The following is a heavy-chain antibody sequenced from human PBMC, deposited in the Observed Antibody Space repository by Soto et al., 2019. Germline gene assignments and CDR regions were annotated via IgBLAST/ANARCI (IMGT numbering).Heavy chain of an antibody. CDR2: IYYSGST. CDR3: ARLEGLATISYYFDF. V-gene: IGHV4-39*01. D-gene: IGHD5-12*01. J-gene: IGHJ4*02. CDR1: GGSISSSSYY. Sequence: SETLSLSYTVSGGSISSSSYYWGWIRQPPGKGLEWIGSIYYSGSTYYNPSLQTRVTISLDKSKSQFSLKLNSVTAADSAVYFCARLEGLATISYYFDFWGQGALVTVSS.